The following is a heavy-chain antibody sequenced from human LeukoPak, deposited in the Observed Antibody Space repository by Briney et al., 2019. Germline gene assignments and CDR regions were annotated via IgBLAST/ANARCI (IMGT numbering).Heavy chain of an antibody. Sequence: SETLSLTCTVSGDSVSSGSSYWSWIRQPPGKGLEWIGYIYHSGSTYYNPSLKSRVTISVDRSKNQFSLKLSSVTAADTAVYYCARGGYCTNGVCYHSPNYWGQGTLVTVSS. CDR1: GDSVSSGSSY. CDR3: ARGGYCTNGVCYHSPNY. D-gene: IGHD2-8*01. V-gene: IGHV4-30-2*01. CDR2: IYHSGST. J-gene: IGHJ4*02.